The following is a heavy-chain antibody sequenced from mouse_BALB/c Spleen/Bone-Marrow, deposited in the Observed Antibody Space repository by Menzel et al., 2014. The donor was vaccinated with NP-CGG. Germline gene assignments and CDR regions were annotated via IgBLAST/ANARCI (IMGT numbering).Heavy chain of an antibody. CDR2: ILPGSGST. V-gene: IGHV1-9*01. Sequence: QVQLQQSGAELMKPGASVKISCKATGYTFSSYWIEWVKQRPGHGLEWIGEILPGSGSTNYNEKFKGKATFTADTSSNTAYMQLSSLTSDDSAVYYCATARATRFAYWGQGTLVTVSA. CDR1: GYTFSSYW. D-gene: IGHD3-2*01. J-gene: IGHJ3*01. CDR3: ATARATRFAY.